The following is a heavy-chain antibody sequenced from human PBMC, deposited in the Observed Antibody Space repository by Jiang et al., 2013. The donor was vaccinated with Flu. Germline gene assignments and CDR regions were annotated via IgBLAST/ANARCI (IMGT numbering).Heavy chain of an antibody. J-gene: IGHJ4*02. CDR1: GFTFRNYN. D-gene: IGHD5-24*01. CDR2: ISSKGNYI. V-gene: IGHV3-21*01. Sequence: QLLESGGGLVKPGGSLRLSCAASGFTFRNYNMNWVRQVPGKGLEWVSSISSKGNYIYYADSVKGRFTISRDNAKNSVFLQMNSLRAEDTALYYCAREEVATLWGQGTLVTVSS. CDR3: AREEVATL.